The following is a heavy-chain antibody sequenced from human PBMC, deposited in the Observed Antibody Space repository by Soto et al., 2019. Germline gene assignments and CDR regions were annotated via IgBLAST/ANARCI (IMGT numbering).Heavy chain of an antibody. CDR3: AREYSSGWSGY. J-gene: IGHJ4*02. CDR1: GGTFSTSG. D-gene: IGHD6-19*01. V-gene: IGHV1-69*01. Sequence: QVHLVQSGAEVKKPGSSVKVSCKASGGTFSTSGISWVRQAPGQGLEWVGRIVPLLGTANYAQRFQGRVTITADESTSTAYMELSSLRSEDTAVYYCAREYSSGWSGYWGQGPLVAVSS. CDR2: IVPLLGTA.